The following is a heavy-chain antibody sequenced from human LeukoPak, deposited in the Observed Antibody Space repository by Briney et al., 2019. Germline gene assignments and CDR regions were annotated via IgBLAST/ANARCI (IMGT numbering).Heavy chain of an antibody. V-gene: IGHV4-59*12. D-gene: IGHD6-19*01. CDR2: IYYSGST. J-gene: IGHJ5*02. Sequence: PSETLSLTCTVSGGSISSYYWSWIRQPPGKGLEWIGYIYYSGSTNYNPSLKSRVTISVDTSKNQFSLKLSSVTAADTAVYYCARDRAGIAVAGNWFDPWGQGTLVTVSS. CDR3: ARDRAGIAVAGNWFDP. CDR1: GGSISSYY.